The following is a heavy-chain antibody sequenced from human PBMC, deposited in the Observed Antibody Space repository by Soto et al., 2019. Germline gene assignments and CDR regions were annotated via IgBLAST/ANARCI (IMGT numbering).Heavy chain of an antibody. J-gene: IGHJ4*02. CDR2: ISGGGSNT. D-gene: IGHD4-4*01. CDR1: GFPFSSYV. Sequence: EVQLLESGGGLVQRGGSLRLSCAASGFPFSSYVMSWVRQAPGKGLEWVSGISGGGSNTFYADSVKGRFTISRDNSKNTLLLQMNSLRAEDTAVYYCAKDSNKYSSSLRGRYFDYWGQGSGVTVSS. CDR3: AKDSNKYSSSLRGRYFDY. V-gene: IGHV3-23*01.